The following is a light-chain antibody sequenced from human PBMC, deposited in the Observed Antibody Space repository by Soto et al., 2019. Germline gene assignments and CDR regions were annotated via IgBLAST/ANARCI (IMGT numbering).Light chain of an antibody. CDR1: IDDVTAYYR. J-gene: IGLJ1*01. Sequence: QSVLTQPPSVSGSPGQSVTISCSGTIDDVTAYYRVSWYQQTPGTAPKLMIYDVSNRPSGVPERFSGSRSGNTASLTISGLQAEDEGDYYCSVYTRTSTYVFGTGTKLTVL. CDR2: DVS. CDR3: SVYTRTSTYV. V-gene: IGLV2-18*01.